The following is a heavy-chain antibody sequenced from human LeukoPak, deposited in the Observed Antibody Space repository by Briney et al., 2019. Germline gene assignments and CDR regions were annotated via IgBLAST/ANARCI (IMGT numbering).Heavy chain of an antibody. CDR1: GFTFSSYG. D-gene: IGHD3-16*01. V-gene: IGHV3-23*01. CDR2: ISGSGDRT. CDR3: AKDGSIVYSYTYLDY. J-gene: IGHJ4*02. Sequence: GGSLRLSCAASGFTFSSYGMSWVRQAPGRGLEWVSSISGSGDRTHHADPVKGRFTISRDNSKNTLYLQMNSLRAEDTAVYYCAKDGSIVYSYTYLDYWGKGTLVTVSS.